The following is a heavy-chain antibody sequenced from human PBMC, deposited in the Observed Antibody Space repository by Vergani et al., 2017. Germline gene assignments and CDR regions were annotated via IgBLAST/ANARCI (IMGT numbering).Heavy chain of an antibody. D-gene: IGHD6-13*01. CDR1: SYTFTSYG. V-gene: IGHV1-18*04. Sequence: QVQLVQSAAEVKKPGASVKVSCKASSYTFTSYGISWVRQAPGQGLEWMGWISAYNGNTNYAQKLQGRVTMTTDTSTSTAYMELRSLRSDDTAVYYCARDPYSGITAATGTVDYWGQGTLVTVSS. CDR3: ARDPYSGITAATGTVDY. J-gene: IGHJ4*02. CDR2: ISAYNGNT.